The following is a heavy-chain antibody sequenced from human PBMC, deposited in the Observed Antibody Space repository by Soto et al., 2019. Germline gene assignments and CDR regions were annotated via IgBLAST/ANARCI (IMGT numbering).Heavy chain of an antibody. J-gene: IGHJ4*02. CDR1: GGSISSSSYY. CDR2: IYYSGST. Sequence: SETLSLTCTVSGGSISSSSYYWGWIRQPPGKGLEWIGSIYYSGSTYYNPSLKSRVTISVDTSKNQFSLKLSSVTAADTAVYYCARLGERRYFDYWGQGTLVTVPQ. V-gene: IGHV4-39*01. D-gene: IGHD3-16*01. CDR3: ARLGERRYFDY.